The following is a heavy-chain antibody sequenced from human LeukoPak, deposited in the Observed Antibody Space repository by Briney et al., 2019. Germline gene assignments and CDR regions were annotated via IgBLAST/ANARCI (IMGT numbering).Heavy chain of an antibody. J-gene: IGHJ4*02. CDR2: IYHSGST. V-gene: IGHV4-59*01. CDR3: ARGAAATY. CDR1: GGSISSYY. D-gene: IGHD2-15*01. Sequence: SETLSLTCTVSGGSISSYYWSWIRQPPGKGLEWIGYIYHSGSTNYNPSLKSRVTISVDTSKNQFSLRLSSVTAADTAVYYCARGAAATYWGQGTLVTVSS.